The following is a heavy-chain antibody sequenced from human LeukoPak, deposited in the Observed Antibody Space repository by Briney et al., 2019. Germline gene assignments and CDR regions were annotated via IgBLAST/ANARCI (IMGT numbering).Heavy chain of an antibody. J-gene: IGHJ6*03. CDR3: ARDATMVRGVITHMDV. Sequence: SETLSLTCTVSAGSISYYYWNWIRQPAGKGLEWIGRFYTSVSYNYNPSLKSRVTMSVDTSKNQFSLRLSPVTAADTAVYYCARDATMVRGVITHMDVWGKGTTVTISS. D-gene: IGHD3-10*01. CDR1: AGSISYYY. V-gene: IGHV4-4*07. CDR2: FYTSVSY.